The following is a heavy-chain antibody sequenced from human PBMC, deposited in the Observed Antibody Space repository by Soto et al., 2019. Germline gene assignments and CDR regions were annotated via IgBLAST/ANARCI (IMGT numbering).Heavy chain of an antibody. D-gene: IGHD3-22*01. J-gene: IGHJ6*02. V-gene: IGHV1-69*13. Sequence: SVKVSCKASGGTFSSYAISWVRQAPGQGLEWMGGIIPIFGTANYAQKFQGRVTITADESTSTAYMELSSLRSEDTAVYYCARGASVDYYDSSGYAPAPYYYYGMDVWGQGTTVTVSS. CDR2: IIPIFGTA. CDR1: GGTFSSYA. CDR3: ARGASVDYYDSSGYAPAPYYYYGMDV.